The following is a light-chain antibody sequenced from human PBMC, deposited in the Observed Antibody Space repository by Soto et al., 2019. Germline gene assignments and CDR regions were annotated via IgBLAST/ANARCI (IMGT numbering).Light chain of an antibody. CDR1: QSVSNYQ. CDR3: YQYGSSPPT. J-gene: IGKJ1*01. V-gene: IGKV3-20*01. Sequence: EIVLTQSPGTLSLSPGERATLSCRASQSVSNYQLAWFRQKPGQAPGLLVWGASNRATGIPDRFSGSGSGTDFTLTISGLEPEDFVVFYCYQYGSSPPTFGQGTKVEIK. CDR2: GAS.